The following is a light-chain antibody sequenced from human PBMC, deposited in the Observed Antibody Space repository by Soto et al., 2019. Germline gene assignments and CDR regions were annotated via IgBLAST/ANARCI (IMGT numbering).Light chain of an antibody. CDR3: QSYDSSPSGYV. V-gene: IGLV1-40*01. CDR2: ANI. CDR1: GSNIGAGYD. Sequence: QSVLTQPPSVSGAPGQRVTISCTGSGSNIGAGYDEHWYQQLPGTAPKLLIFANINRPSGVPDRFSGSKSGTSASLAITGLRAEDEADYYCQSYDSSPSGYVFGTGTKLTVL. J-gene: IGLJ1*01.